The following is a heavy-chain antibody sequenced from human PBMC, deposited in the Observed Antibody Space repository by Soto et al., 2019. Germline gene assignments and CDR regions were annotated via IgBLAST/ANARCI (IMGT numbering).Heavy chain of an antibody. Sequence: GGSLRLSCAASGFTFSSYAMSWVRQAPGKGLEWVSAISGSGGSTYYADSVKGRFTISRDKSKNTLYLQMNSLRAEDTAVYYCAIQGDDILTGYYTNFPFDYWGQGTLVTVSS. CDR3: AIQGDDILTGYYTNFPFDY. D-gene: IGHD3-9*01. CDR1: GFTFSSYA. V-gene: IGHV3-23*01. CDR2: ISGSGGST. J-gene: IGHJ4*02.